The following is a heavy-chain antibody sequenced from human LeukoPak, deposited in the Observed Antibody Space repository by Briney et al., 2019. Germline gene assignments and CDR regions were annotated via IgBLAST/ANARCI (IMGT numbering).Heavy chain of an antibody. CDR1: GGTFSSCA. CDR2: IIPIFGTA. J-gene: IGHJ6*03. D-gene: IGHD5-12*01. V-gene: IGHV1-69*05. CDR3: AILVATIHYYYMDV. Sequence: SVKVSCKASGGTFSSCAISWVRQAPGRGLEWMGRIIPIFGTANYAQKFQGRVTITTDESTSTAYMELSSLRSEDTAVYYCAILVATIHYYYMDVWGKGTTVTVSS.